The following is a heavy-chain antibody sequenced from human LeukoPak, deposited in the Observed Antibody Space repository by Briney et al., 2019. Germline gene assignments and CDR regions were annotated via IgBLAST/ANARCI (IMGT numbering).Heavy chain of an antibody. J-gene: IGHJ5*02. CDR2: IYYSGST. Sequence: KPSETLSLTCTVSGGSISSYYWSWIRQPPGKGLEWIGYIYYSGSTNYNPSLKSRVTISVDTSKNQFSLKLSSVTAADTAVYYCARDYWVAAAGTTVWFDPWGQGTLVTVSS. CDR1: GGSISSYY. CDR3: ARDYWVAAAGTTVWFDP. V-gene: IGHV4-59*01. D-gene: IGHD6-13*01.